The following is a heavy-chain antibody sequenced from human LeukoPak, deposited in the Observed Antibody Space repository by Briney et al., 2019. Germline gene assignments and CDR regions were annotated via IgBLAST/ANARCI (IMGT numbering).Heavy chain of an antibody. Sequence: ASVKVSCKASGYTFTSYDINWVRQATGQGLEWMGWMNPNSGNTGYAQKFQGRVTMTRNTPISTAYMELSSLRSEDTAVYYCARGRRYCSGGSCYSGYFQHWGQGTLVTVSS. CDR1: GYTFTSYD. D-gene: IGHD2-15*01. CDR2: MNPNSGNT. V-gene: IGHV1-8*01. J-gene: IGHJ1*01. CDR3: ARGRRYCSGGSCYSGYFQH.